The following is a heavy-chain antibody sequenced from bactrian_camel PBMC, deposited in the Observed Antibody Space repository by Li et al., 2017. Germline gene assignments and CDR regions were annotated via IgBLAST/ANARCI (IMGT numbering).Heavy chain of an antibody. CDR2: ITPGAGMV. D-gene: IGHD6*01. CDR3: AKDLSVGGLVPLED. V-gene: IGHV3S1*01. Sequence: HVQLVESGGDLVQPGESLRLSCVASGFAFGSYWMYWVRQTPGKGLEWVSAITPGAGMVYYADSVKDRFTISRDNSKNTLYLQLNSLKTEDTAMYYCAKDLSVGGLVPLEDWGQGTQVTVSS. J-gene: IGHJ4*01. CDR1: GFAFGSYW.